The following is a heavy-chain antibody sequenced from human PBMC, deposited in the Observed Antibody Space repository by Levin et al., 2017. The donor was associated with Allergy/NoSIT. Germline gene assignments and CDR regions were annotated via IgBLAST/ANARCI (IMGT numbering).Heavy chain of an antibody. CDR2: ISSANYYT. CDR1: GFTFSDSY. CDR3: ARDRSSEYFDL. V-gene: IGHV3-11*06. Sequence: LSLTCVASGFTFSDSYMSWIRQAPGKGLEWLSYISSANYYTNYADSVRGRFTISRDNARSSLYLEMNSLRDEDTAVYYCARDRSSEYFDLWGQGTLVTVSS. J-gene: IGHJ4*02.